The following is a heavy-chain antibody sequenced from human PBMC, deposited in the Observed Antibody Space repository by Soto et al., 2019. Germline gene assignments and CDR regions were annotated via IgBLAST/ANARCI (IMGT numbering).Heavy chain of an antibody. D-gene: IGHD3-3*01. CDR2: ISAYNGKT. CDR3: ATDPIPIFGVVIRGSNRMDV. J-gene: IGHJ6*02. Sequence: ASGKGSCKASGYTFTSDGISWGRQAPGQGLEWMGWISAYNGKTNYAQKLQGRVTRTTDTSTSTAYMELRSLRSDETAVYYCATDPIPIFGVVIRGSNRMDVWAQGTTVTLSS. CDR1: GYTFTSDG. V-gene: IGHV1-18*01.